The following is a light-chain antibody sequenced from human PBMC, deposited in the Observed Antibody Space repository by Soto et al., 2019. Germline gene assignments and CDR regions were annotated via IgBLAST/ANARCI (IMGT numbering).Light chain of an antibody. J-gene: IGKJ1*01. CDR2: GAS. V-gene: IGKV3D-20*02. Sequence: EIVLTQSPGTLSLSPGERSTLSCGASQSVSSSYLAWYQQKPGQAPRLLIYGASNRATGIPARFSGTGSETDFTLTISSLEPEDFAIYYCQQRSKMPLTFGHGTKVDIK. CDR1: QSVSSSY. CDR3: QQRSKMPLT.